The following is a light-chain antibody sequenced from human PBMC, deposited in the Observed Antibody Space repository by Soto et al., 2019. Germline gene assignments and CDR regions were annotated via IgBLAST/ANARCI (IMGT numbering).Light chain of an antibody. Sequence: QSVLTQPPSASGTPGQRVTISCSGSRPNIGSDNVNWYQQLPGTAPKLLIYTNNQRPSGVPDRFSGSKSGTSASLAISGLQSEDEADYYCASWDGSLNGWVFGGGTQLTVL. V-gene: IGLV1-44*01. CDR1: RPNIGSDN. CDR2: TNN. CDR3: ASWDGSLNGWV. J-gene: IGLJ3*02.